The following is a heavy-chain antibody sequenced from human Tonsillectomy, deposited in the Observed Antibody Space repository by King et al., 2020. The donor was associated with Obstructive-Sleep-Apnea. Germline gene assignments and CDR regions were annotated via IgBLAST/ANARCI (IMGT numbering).Heavy chain of an antibody. D-gene: IGHD3-10*01. CDR2: IIPILVIV. CDR3: AGRLTLGSRSECKALMDYYGFDV. CDR1: GGTFSSYG. J-gene: IGHJ6*02. V-gene: IGHV1-69*10. Sequence: VQLVESGAGVKKPGSSVKVSCKASGGTFSSYGIIWVRQAPGQGLEWMGGIIPILVIVNYAQTFQGRVTITADKSTSAAYIELNSLKSEDTAVYYFAGRLTLGSRSECKALMDYYGFDVCGQGTTVSVS.